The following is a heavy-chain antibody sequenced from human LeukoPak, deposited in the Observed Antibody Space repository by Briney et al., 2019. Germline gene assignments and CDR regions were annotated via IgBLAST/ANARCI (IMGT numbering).Heavy chain of an antibody. CDR1: GYTFPTYG. CDR2: ISSYNGDT. V-gene: IGHV1-18*01. CDR3: ARVISGYSYGQHSNWFDP. D-gene: IGHD5-18*01. J-gene: IGHJ5*02. Sequence: ASLKVSCKASGYTFPTYGLSWVRQAPGQGLEWMGWISSYNGDTNYTLKYQGRVTMTTDTSTSTAYMELRSLRSDDTAVYYCARVISGYSYGQHSNWFDPWGQGTLVTVSS.